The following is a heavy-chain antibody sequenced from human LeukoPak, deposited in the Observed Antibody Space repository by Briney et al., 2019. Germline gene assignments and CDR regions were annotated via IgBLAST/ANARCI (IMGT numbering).Heavy chain of an antibody. CDR1: GGSYSGYY. Sequence: SETLSLTCAVYGGSYSGYYWSWIRQPAGKGLEWIGEINHSGSTNYNPSLKSRVTISVDTSKNQFSLKLSSVTAADTAVYYCARGGNYYDSSGYYYSTYYFDYWGQGTLVTVSS. D-gene: IGHD3-22*01. V-gene: IGHV4-34*01. CDR3: ARGGNYYDSSGYYYSTYYFDY. CDR2: INHSGST. J-gene: IGHJ4*02.